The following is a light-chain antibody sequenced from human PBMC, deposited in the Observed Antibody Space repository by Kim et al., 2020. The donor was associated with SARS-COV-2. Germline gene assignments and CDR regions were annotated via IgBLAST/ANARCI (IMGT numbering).Light chain of an antibody. CDR2: YDD. CDR3: QAWDSSTAV. V-gene: IGLV3-1*01. Sequence: SYELTQPPSVSVSPGQTAIITCSGDKLGDKYAFWYQQKPGQTPVLVIYYDDKRPSEIPERFSGSTSGNTATLTISGTQTMDEASYFCQAWDSSTAVFGGGTQLTVL. J-gene: IGLJ2*01. CDR1: KLGDKY.